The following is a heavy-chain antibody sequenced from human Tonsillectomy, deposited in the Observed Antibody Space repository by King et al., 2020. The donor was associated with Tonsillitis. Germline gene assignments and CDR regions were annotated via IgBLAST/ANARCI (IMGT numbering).Heavy chain of an antibody. CDR3: SDGGY. V-gene: IGHV3-15*01. CDR1: GFTFSNAW. Sequence: QLVQSGGGLVKPGGSLRLSCAASGFTFSNAWMSWVRQAPGKGLEWVGGIKSKTDGGTTDYAAPVKGRFTISRDESKNTLYLQMNSLKTEDTAVYYCSDGGYWGQGTLVTVSS. CDR2: IKSKTDGGTT. D-gene: IGHD3-10*01. J-gene: IGHJ4*02.